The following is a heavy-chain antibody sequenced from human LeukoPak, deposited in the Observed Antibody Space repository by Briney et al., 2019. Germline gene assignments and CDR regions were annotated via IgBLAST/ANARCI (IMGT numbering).Heavy chain of an antibody. Sequence: GASVKVSCKASGGTFSSYAISWVRQAPGQGLEWMGRIIPIFGTANYAQKFQGRVTITADKSTSTAYMELSSLRSEDTAVYYCARERLYYYDSSGTADDAFDIWGQGTMVTVS. CDR3: ARERLYYYDSSGTADDAFDI. J-gene: IGHJ3*02. D-gene: IGHD3-22*01. CDR1: GGTFSSYA. CDR2: IIPIFGTA. V-gene: IGHV1-69*06.